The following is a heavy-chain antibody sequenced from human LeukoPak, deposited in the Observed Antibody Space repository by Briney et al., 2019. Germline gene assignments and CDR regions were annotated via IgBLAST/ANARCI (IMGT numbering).Heavy chain of an antibody. V-gene: IGHV4-39*01. J-gene: IGHJ4*02. Sequence: SETLSLTCTVSGGSISSGRYYWGWVRQPPGKGLEWIGSISYSGTTYYNLSLKSRVTLSVDTSKNQFSLKLSSVTAADTALYYCARHLRGGSIWFDYWGQGTLVTVSS. CDR1: GGSISSGRYY. D-gene: IGHD6-13*01. CDR3: ARHLRGGSIWFDY. CDR2: ISYSGTT.